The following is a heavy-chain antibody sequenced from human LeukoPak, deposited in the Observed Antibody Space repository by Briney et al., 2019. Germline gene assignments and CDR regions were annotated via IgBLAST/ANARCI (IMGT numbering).Heavy chain of an antibody. Sequence: GGSLRPSCAASGFTFDDYTMHWARQAPGKGLEWVSLISWDGGSTYYADSVKGRFTISRDNSKNSLYLQMNSLRTEDTALYYCAKDHTGILEWLSGRNYYYYGMDVWGQGTTVTVSS. CDR2: ISWDGGST. CDR3: AKDHTGILEWLSGRNYYYYGMDV. J-gene: IGHJ6*02. D-gene: IGHD3-3*01. V-gene: IGHV3-43*01. CDR1: GFTFDDYT.